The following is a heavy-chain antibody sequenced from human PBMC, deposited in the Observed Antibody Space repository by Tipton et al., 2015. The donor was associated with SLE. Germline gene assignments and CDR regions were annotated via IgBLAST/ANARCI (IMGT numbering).Heavy chain of an antibody. Sequence: TLSLTCTVSGASISTYYWSWIRQPPGKGLEWIGNIYYSGSTYYTPSLKSRATISVDTSKNQFSLKVRSVTAADTAVYYCARHRGYFTVSDYIDYWGQGALVTVSS. CDR1: GASISTYY. J-gene: IGHJ4*02. CDR2: IYYSGST. D-gene: IGHD3-10*01. V-gene: IGHV4-59*08. CDR3: ARHRGYFTVSDYIDY.